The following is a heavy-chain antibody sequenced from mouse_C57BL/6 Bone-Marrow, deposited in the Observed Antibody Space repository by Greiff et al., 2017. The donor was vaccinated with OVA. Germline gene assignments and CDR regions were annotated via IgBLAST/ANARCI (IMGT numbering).Heavy chain of an antibody. D-gene: IGHD1-1*01. CDR1: GYTFTSYW. CDR3: ATSLRFDY. J-gene: IGHJ2*01. CDR2: IYPSDSET. Sequence: VQLQQPGAELVRPGSSVKLSCKASGYTFTSYWMDWVKQRPGQGLEWIGNIYPSDSETHYNQKFKDKATLTVDKSSSTAYMQLSSLTSEDSAVYYCATSLRFDYWGQGTTLTVSS. V-gene: IGHV1-61*01.